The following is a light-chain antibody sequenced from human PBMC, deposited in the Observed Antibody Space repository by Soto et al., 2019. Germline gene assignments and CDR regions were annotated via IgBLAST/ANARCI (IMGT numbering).Light chain of an antibody. J-gene: IGKJ5*01. CDR3: QQYTSSLIT. V-gene: IGKV3-20*01. CDR1: QSISSSY. CDR2: GAS. Sequence: VVTQPPFTLALTTGVGATLSSSTSQSISSSYLAWYQQKPGQAPRLVIYGASSRATGIPDRFSGSGSGTDFTLTISRLEPEDFAVYYCQQYTSSLITFGQGTRLEI.